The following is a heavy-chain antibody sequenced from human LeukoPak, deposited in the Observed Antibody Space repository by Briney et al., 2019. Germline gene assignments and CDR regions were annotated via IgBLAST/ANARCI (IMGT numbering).Heavy chain of an antibody. Sequence: PGGSLRLSCTASGFTFGDYAMSWFRQAPGKGLEWGGFIRSKAYGGTTEYAASVKGRFTISRDDSKSIAYLQMNSLKTEDTAVYYCTRQYSGYEPTTDYFDYWGQGTLVTVSS. V-gene: IGHV3-49*03. J-gene: IGHJ4*02. CDR3: TRQYSGYEPTTDYFDY. CDR2: IRSKAYGGTT. D-gene: IGHD5-12*01. CDR1: GFTFGDYA.